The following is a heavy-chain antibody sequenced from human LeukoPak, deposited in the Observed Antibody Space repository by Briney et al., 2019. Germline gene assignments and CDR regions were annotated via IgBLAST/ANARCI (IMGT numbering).Heavy chain of an antibody. D-gene: IGHD1-14*01. CDR1: GFTFSSYE. Sequence: GGSLRLSCAASGFTFSSYEMKWVRQAPGKGLEWISYISIGGTITYYADSVKGRFTISRDNAQNSLYLQMNSLRAEDTAVYYCARGRAGHYFDYWGQGTLVTVSS. J-gene: IGHJ4*02. CDR3: ARGRAGHYFDY. CDR2: ISIGGTIT. V-gene: IGHV3-48*03.